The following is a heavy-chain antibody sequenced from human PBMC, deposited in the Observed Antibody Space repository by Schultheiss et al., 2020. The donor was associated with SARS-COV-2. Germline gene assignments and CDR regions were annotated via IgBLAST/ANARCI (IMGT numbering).Heavy chain of an antibody. J-gene: IGHJ6*02. CDR2: ISYDGSNK. Sequence: GGSLRLSCAASGFTFDDYGMSWVRQAPGKGLEWVAVISYDGSNKYYADSVKGRFTISRDNSKNTLYLQMNSLRAEDTAVYYCARDGDYGDYGVWGQGTTVTVSS. D-gene: IGHD4-17*01. CDR1: GFTFDDYG. CDR3: ARDGDYGDYGV. V-gene: IGHV3-30*03.